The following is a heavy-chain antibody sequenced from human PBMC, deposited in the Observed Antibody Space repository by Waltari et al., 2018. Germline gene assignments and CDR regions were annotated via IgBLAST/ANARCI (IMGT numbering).Heavy chain of an antibody. CDR3: AREPIVGATAFWYFDL. CDR1: GYSISSGYY. V-gene: IGHV4-38-2*02. CDR2: IYHSGST. D-gene: IGHD1-26*01. J-gene: IGHJ2*01. Sequence: QVQLQESGPGLVKPSETLSLTCTVSGYSISSGYYWGWIRQPPGKGLEWIGSIYHSGSTYYNPSLKSRVTISVDTSKNQFSLKLSSVTAADTAVYYCAREPIVGATAFWYFDLWGRDTLVTVSS.